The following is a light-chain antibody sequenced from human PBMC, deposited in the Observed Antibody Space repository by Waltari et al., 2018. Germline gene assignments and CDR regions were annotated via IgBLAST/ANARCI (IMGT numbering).Light chain of an antibody. V-gene: IGKV1-6*01. CDR2: GAS. CDR3: LQDHTYPLT. J-gene: IGKJ1*01. Sequence: AIQMTQSPSSLSASVGDRVTISCRASQGINTDLGWYQQKPGRAPKLLISGASTLQSGVPSRFIGSGSGTVFTLTISSLQPDDFTTYFCLQDHTYPLTFGQGTKVDI. CDR1: QGINTD.